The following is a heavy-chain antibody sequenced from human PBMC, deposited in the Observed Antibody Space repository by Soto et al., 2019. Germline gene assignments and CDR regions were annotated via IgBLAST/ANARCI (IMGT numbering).Heavy chain of an antibody. D-gene: IGHD2-2*01. CDR2: TKQDGGET. J-gene: IGHJ6*02. Sequence: EVQLVESGGGLVQPGGSLRLSCAASGFIFSHYWMTWVRQAPGRGLEWVANTKQDGGETNYVDSVKGRFTISRDNAKNSLYLQMNSLRAEDTAVYFCARLGGRDCSSTSCSYYFHGVDVWGQGTTVTVSS. V-gene: IGHV3-7*03. CDR1: GFIFSHYW. CDR3: ARLGGRDCSSTSCSYYFHGVDV.